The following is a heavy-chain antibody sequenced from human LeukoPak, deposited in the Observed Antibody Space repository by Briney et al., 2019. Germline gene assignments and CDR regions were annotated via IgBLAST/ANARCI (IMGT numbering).Heavy chain of an antibody. V-gene: IGHV1-18*01. CDR1: GYTFTSYG. CDR2: ISAYNGNT. Sequence: GASVKISCKASGYTFTSYGISWVRQAPGQGLEWMGWISAYNGNTNYAQKLQGRVTMTTDTSMSTAYMELRSLRSDDTAVYYCARGQTMVRGVRDWFDPWGQGTLVTVSS. CDR3: ARGQTMVRGVRDWFDP. D-gene: IGHD3-10*01. J-gene: IGHJ5*02.